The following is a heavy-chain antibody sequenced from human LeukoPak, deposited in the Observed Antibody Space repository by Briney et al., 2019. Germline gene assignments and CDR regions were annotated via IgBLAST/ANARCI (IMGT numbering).Heavy chain of an antibody. CDR1: GFSFSNYD. Sequence: PGGSLRLSCAASGFSFSNYDMHWVRQATGKGLEWVSSIDAAGATYYPASVKGRFTISRENAKNSLYPQMNSLRVGDTAVYYCAGGGYGSGSLLYGMDVWGQGTTVTVSS. J-gene: IGHJ6*02. CDR2: IDAAGAT. CDR3: AGGGYGSGSLLYGMDV. V-gene: IGHV3-13*01. D-gene: IGHD3-10*01.